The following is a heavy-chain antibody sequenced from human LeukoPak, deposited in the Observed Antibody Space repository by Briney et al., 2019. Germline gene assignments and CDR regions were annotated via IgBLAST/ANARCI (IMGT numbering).Heavy chain of an antibody. J-gene: IGHJ4*02. CDR3: ARVIFAAVAGRGPIDY. CDR1: SVSISRSNYY. V-gene: IGHV4-39*07. CDR2: IYYSGST. D-gene: IGHD6-19*01. Sequence: SETLSLTCTVSSVSISRSNYYWGWIRQPPGKGLEWIGSIYYSGSTYYDPSLMSRVTISVDTSKNQFSLKLSSVTAADTAMYYCARVIFAAVAGRGPIDYWGQGTLVTVSS.